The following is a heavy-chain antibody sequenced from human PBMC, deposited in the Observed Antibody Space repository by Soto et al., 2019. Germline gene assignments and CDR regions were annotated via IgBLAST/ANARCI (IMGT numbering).Heavy chain of an antibody. D-gene: IGHD6-19*01. CDR1: GFPFSNYG. J-gene: IGHJ4*02. CDR3: ASQQWLAPV. V-gene: IGHV3-30*03. CDR2: ISFDGHDQ. Sequence: QVQLVESGGGVVEPGRSLRLSCAASGFPFSNYGMHWVRQAPGKGLEWMAVISFDGHDQDYADSVKGRFTIPRYNPKSTLYLQMNRPRGQDTAVYYSASQQWLAPVWRQGTLVTVSS.